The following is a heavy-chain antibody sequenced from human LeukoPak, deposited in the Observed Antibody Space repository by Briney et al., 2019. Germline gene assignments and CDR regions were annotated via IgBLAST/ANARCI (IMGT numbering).Heavy chain of an antibody. CDR1: GGSISSYY. J-gene: IGHJ6*03. Sequence: SETLSLTCTVSGGSISSYYWSWIRQPAGKGLEWIGRIYTTGSTKYNASLKSRVTMSVDTSKNQFSLKLSSVTAADTAVYYCARDPTGLWQGYSYMDVWGKGTTVTVSS. CDR2: IYTTGST. D-gene: IGHD4/OR15-4a*01. V-gene: IGHV4-4*07. CDR3: ARDPTGLWQGYSYMDV.